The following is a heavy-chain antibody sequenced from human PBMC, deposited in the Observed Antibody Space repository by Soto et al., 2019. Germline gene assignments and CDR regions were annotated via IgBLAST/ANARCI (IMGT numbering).Heavy chain of an antibody. D-gene: IGHD6-6*01. CDR2: TYYRSKWYD. J-gene: IGHJ5*02. Sequence: LSLTCVISGDSVSSNSAAWNWIRQSPSRGLEWLGRTYYRSKWYDDYAVSVRSRITINPDTSKNQFSLQLNSVTPEDTAVYYCARVDLRRSSIFWFDPWGQGTLGTV. CDR3: ARVDLRRSSIFWFDP. CDR1: GDSVSSNSAA. V-gene: IGHV6-1*01.